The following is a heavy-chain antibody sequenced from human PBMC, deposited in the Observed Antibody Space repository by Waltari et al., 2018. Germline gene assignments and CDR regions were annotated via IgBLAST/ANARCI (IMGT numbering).Heavy chain of an antibody. CDR3: ARQRTRDAYNSPQADFDY. CDR1: GGSISSSSYY. V-gene: IGHV4-39*01. J-gene: IGHJ4*02. D-gene: IGHD1-1*01. Sequence: QLQLQESGPGLVKPSETLSLTCTVSGGSISSSSYYWGWIRQPPGRGLEWLGSIYYSGSTTYNPSLKTRVTIFVDTSKNQFSRKLSSVTAADTAVYYCARQRTRDAYNSPQADFDYWCQGTLVTVSS. CDR2: IYYSGST.